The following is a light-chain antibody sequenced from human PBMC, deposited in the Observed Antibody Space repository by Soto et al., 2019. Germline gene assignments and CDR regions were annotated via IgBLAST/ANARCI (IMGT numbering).Light chain of an antibody. CDR1: QSVSTN. J-gene: IGKJ1*01. CDR3: QQYNDWPRT. Sequence: DIVLTQSPATLSVSPRERATLSCRASQSVSTNLAWYQQKPGQAPRLLIYDASTRATGFPGRFSGGGSGTEFTLTISSLQSEDFAVYYCQQYNDWPRTFGQGTKVDIK. CDR2: DAS. V-gene: IGKV3-15*01.